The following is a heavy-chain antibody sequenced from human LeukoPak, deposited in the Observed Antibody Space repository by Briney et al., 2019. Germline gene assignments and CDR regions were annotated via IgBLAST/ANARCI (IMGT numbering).Heavy chain of an antibody. CDR2: IYYSGST. J-gene: IGHJ4*02. V-gene: IGHV4-59*02. D-gene: IGHD3-3*01. Sequence: SETLSLTCTISGGSVSDYYWSWIRQSPGKGLEWIGYIYYSGSTNYNPSLKSRVTMSVDTSKNQFSLKLSSVTAADTAVYYCARDLQDFWSGYAFDSWGQGTLVIVSS. CDR3: ARDLQDFWSGYAFDS. CDR1: GGSVSDYY.